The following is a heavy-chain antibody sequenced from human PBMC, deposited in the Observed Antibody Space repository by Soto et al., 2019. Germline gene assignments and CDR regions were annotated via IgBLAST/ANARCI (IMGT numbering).Heavy chain of an antibody. CDR1: GFTFSTYC. V-gene: IGHV3-30*18. J-gene: IGHJ6*02. CDR2: ISYDGNNK. Sequence: PGGALRLSCAASGFTFSTYCMHWVRQAPGKELEWVAVISYDGNNKYYADSVKGRFTISRDNSKSTLYLQMNSLRAEDTALYFCAKGRSYYYYYGVDVWGQGTTVTVSS. CDR3: AKGRSYYYYYGVDV.